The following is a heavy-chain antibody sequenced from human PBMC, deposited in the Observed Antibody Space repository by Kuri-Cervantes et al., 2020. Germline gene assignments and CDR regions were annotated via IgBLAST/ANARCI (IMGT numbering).Heavy chain of an antibody. D-gene: IGHD3-10*01. CDR1: GYSISSGYY. CDR3: ARTHYYGSGSYTQRDY. Sequence: SETLSLTCTVSGYSISSGYYWGWIRRPPGKGLEWIGSIYHSGSTYYNPSLKSRVTISVDTSKNQFSLKLSSVTAADTAVYYCARTHYYGSGSYTQRDYWGQGTLVTVSS. V-gene: IGHV4-38-2*02. J-gene: IGHJ4*02. CDR2: IYHSGST.